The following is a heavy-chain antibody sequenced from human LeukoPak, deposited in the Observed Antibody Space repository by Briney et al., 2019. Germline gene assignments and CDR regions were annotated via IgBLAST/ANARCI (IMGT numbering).Heavy chain of an antibody. CDR2: IYPGDSDT. CDR1: GYSFTTYW. V-gene: IGHV5-51*01. Sequence: GGSLKISRKGSGYSFTTYWIGWVRQMPGKGLEWMGIIYPGDSDTRYSPSFQGQVTISAEKSISTAYLQWSSLKASDAAMYYCARYSGSYYHMDVWGKGTTVTVSS. J-gene: IGHJ6*03. D-gene: IGHD1-26*01. CDR3: ARYSGSYYHMDV.